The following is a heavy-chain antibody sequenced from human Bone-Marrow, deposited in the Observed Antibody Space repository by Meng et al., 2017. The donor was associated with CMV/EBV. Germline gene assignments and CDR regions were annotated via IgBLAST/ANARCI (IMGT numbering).Heavy chain of an antibody. J-gene: IGHJ6*02. CDR2: INWNGGST. Sequence: GESLKISCAASGFTFDDYGMSWVRQAPGKGLEWVSGINWNGGSTGYADSVKGRFTISRDDAKNSLYLQMNSLRAEDTGIYSCARVRAGPVIRFEIMDVWGQGTTVIVSS. CDR3: ARVRAGPVIRFEIMDV. V-gene: IGHV3-20*01. CDR1: GFTFDDYG. D-gene: IGHD3/OR15-3a*01.